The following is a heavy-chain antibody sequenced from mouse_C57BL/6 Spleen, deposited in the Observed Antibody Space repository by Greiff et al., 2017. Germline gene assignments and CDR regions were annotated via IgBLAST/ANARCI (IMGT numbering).Heavy chain of an antibody. CDR1: GFSFNTYA. Sequence: DVMLVESGGGLVQPKGSLKLSCAASGFSFNTYAMNWVRQAPGKGLEWVARIRSKSNNYATYYADSVKDRFTISRDDSESMLYLQMNNLKTEDTAMYYCVRLTGAYAMDYWGQGTSVTVSS. D-gene: IGHD4-1*01. CDR3: VRLTGAYAMDY. V-gene: IGHV10-1*01. CDR2: IRSKSNNYAT. J-gene: IGHJ4*01.